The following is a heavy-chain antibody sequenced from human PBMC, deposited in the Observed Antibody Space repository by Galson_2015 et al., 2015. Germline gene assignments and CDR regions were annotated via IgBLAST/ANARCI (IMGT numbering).Heavy chain of an antibody. Sequence: SLRLSCAASGFTVSSSYMSWVRQAPGKGLERVSGIYSGDDTYYADSVKGRFTISRDNSKNTLYLQMNSLRAEDTAVYYCASGYNFDYWGQGTLVTVSS. D-gene: IGHD5-18*01. CDR3: ASGYNFDY. J-gene: IGHJ4*02. CDR1: GFTVSSSY. CDR2: IYSGDDT. V-gene: IGHV3-53*01.